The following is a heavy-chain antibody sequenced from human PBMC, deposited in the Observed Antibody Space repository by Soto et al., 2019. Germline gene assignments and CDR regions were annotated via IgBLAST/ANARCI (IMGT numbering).Heavy chain of an antibody. D-gene: IGHD2-15*01. CDR1: GYSVTSSDYY. J-gene: IGHJ6*02. V-gene: IGHV4-39*01. CDR2: MFYSGLT. Sequence: SETLSLTCSVSGYSVTSSDYYWAWIRQPPGKGLEWIGSMFYSGLTYYNPSLKSRVTLSVDTSKNQFSVRLNSVTAADTAVYYCAPLSVSLSGPYGIHVWGQGTTVTVSS. CDR3: APLSVSLSGPYGIHV.